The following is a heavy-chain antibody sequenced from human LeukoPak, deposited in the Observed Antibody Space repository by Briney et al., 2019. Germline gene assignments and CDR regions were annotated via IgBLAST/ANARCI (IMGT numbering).Heavy chain of an antibody. CDR2: IYHTGST. CDR1: GYSISSGYY. Sequence: SETLSLTCAVSGYSISSGYYWGWVRQPPGKGLKWIGNIYHTGSTYYNPSLKSRITISVDTSKNQFSLKLSSVTAADTAVYYCARDQRTTGTWPWGQGTLVTVSS. D-gene: IGHD1-1*01. V-gene: IGHV4-38-2*02. CDR3: ARDQRTTGTWP. J-gene: IGHJ5*02.